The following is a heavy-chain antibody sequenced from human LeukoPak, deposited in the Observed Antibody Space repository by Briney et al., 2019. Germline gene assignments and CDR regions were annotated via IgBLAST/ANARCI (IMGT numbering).Heavy chain of an antibody. J-gene: IGHJ6*02. CDR2: IYPGDSDT. CDR3: ARGGNYGDYVFHGMDV. D-gene: IGHD4-17*01. V-gene: IGHV5-51*01. CDR1: GYSFTSYW. Sequence: GESLKISCKGSGYSFTSYWIGWVRQMPGKGLEWMGIIYPGDSDTRYSPSFQGQVTISADKSISTAYLQWSSLKASDTAMYYRARGGNYGDYVFHGMDVWGQGTTVTVSS.